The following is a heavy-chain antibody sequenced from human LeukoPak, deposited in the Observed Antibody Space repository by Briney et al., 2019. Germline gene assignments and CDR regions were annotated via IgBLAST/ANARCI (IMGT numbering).Heavy chain of an antibody. Sequence: GRCLRLSCAASGFTFSSYTMNWVRHAPGDGLEWVSSIINVGSYIYHADSVTGRFTLSRDKAEKSVHLQMISLRAEDTAVYYGATKYSAGWLFDYGGQGTLVTVP. CDR1: GFTFSSYT. J-gene: IGHJ4*02. D-gene: IGHD5-12*01. CDR3: ATKYSAGWLFDY. CDR2: IINVGSYI. V-gene: IGHV3-21*01.